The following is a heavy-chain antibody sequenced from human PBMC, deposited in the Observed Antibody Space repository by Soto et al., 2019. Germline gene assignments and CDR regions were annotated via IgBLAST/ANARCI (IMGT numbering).Heavy chain of an antibody. D-gene: IGHD2-21*02. Sequence: GGSLRLSCAASGFTFSNSGMNWVRQAPGKGLEWVSSIRGIDGDTNYADSVKGRFTISRDKSKNTLFLQMNSLRAEDTAVYYCGRDRCGGNCITDSDFWGQGTPVTVSS. CDR3: GRDRCGGNCITDSDF. CDR2: IRGIDGDT. CDR1: GFTFSNSG. J-gene: IGHJ4*02. V-gene: IGHV3-23*01.